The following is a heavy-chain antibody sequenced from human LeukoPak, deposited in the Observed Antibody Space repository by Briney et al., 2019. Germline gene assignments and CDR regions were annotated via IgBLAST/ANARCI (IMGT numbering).Heavy chain of an antibody. D-gene: IGHD3-10*01. J-gene: IGHJ3*02. Sequence: SETLSLTCTVSGGSISSYYWSWIRQPPGKGLEWIGYIYYSGSTNYNPSLKSRVTISVDTSKNQFSLKPSSVTAADTAVYYCAREDFEGSGTPSGAFDIWGQGTMVTVSS. V-gene: IGHV4-59*01. CDR2: IYYSGST. CDR3: AREDFEGSGTPSGAFDI. CDR1: GGSISSYY.